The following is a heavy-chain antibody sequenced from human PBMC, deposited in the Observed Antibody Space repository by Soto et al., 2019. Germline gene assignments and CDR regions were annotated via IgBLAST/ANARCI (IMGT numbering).Heavy chain of an antibody. CDR1: GFTFSSYS. Sequence: PGGSLRLSCSASGFTFSSYSMNWVRQAPGKGLEWVSSISSSSSYIYYAGSVKGRFTISRDNAKNSLYLQMNSLRAEDTAVYYCARGYNWNDVFCAFDIWGQGTMVTVSS. D-gene: IGHD1-20*01. CDR2: ISSSSSYI. J-gene: IGHJ3*02. CDR3: ARGYNWNDVFCAFDI. V-gene: IGHV3-21*01.